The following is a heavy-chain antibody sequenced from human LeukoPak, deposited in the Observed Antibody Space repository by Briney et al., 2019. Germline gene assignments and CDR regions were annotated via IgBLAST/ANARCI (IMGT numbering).Heavy chain of an antibody. V-gene: IGHV1-46*01. CDR3: ARAGGGYDF. J-gene: IGHJ4*02. D-gene: IGHD5-12*01. CDR1: GYTFGSYY. Sequence: EASVKLFCYASGYTFGSYYMHLVRQAPGQGLEWMAIINPSGDRTTYAQKFQGRVTVTRDMSTSTVYMELSSLRSEDTAVYYCARAGGGYDFWGQGTLVIVSS. CDR2: INPSGDRT.